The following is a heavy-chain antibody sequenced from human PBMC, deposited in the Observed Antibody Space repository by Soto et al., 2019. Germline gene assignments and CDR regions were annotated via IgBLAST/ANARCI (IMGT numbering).Heavy chain of an antibody. Sequence: SGGSLRLSCGASGFTFIRYAMSWVRQAPGKGLEWVSAISGSGGSTYYADSVKGRFTISRDNSKSTLYLQMTSLKADDTAVYYCAKVQAGASVKENWFGPWGQGTLFTVSS. CDR1: GFTFIRYA. J-gene: IGHJ5*02. V-gene: IGHV3-23*01. D-gene: IGHD2-2*01. CDR3: AKVQAGASVKENWFGP. CDR2: ISGSGGST.